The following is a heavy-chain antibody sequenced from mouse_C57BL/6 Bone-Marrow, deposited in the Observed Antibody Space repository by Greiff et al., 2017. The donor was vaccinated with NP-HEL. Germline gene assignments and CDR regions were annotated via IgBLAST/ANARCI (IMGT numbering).Heavy chain of an antibody. CDR1: GFSLTSYG. V-gene: IGHV2-2*01. CDR2: IWSGGST. J-gene: IGHJ4*01. D-gene: IGHD1-1*02. CDR3: APQLSPYAMDY. Sequence: QVQLQQSGPGLVQPSQSLSITCTVSGFSLTSYGVHWVRQSPGKGLEWLGVIWSGGSTDYNAAFISRLSISKDNSKSQVFFKMNSLQADDTAIYYCAPQLSPYAMDYWGQGTSVTVSS.